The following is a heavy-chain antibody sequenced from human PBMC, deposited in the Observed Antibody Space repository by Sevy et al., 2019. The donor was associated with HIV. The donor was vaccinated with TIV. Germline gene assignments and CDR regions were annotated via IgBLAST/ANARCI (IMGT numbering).Heavy chain of an antibody. J-gene: IGHJ6*02. V-gene: IGHV3-15*01. CDR3: TTDPIIVLLVTDGMDV. CDR1: GFTFTYAW. D-gene: IGHD2-8*02. CDR2: IKSKADGGTT. Sequence: GGSLRLSCAASGFTFTYAWMSWVRQAPGKGLEWVGRIKSKADGGTTDYAAPVKCRFTISRDDSKNTLYLQMNSLKTDDTAVYYCTTDPIIVLLVTDGMDVWGQGTTVTVSS.